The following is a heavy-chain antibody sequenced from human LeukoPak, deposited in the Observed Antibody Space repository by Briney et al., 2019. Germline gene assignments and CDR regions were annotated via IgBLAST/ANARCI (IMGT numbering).Heavy chain of an antibody. Sequence: SETLSLTCTVSGGSISSGSYYWSWIRQPPGKGLEWIGYIYYSGSTNYNPSLKSRVTISVDTSKNQFSLKLSSVTAADTAVYYCARSPSSGYHYFDYWGQGTLVTVSS. J-gene: IGHJ4*02. V-gene: IGHV4-61*01. D-gene: IGHD3-22*01. CDR2: IYYSGST. CDR3: ARSPSSGYHYFDY. CDR1: GGSISSGSYY.